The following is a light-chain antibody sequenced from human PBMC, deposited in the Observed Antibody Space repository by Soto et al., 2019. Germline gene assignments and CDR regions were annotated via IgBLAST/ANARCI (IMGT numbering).Light chain of an antibody. J-gene: IGLJ1*01. Sequence: QCLLTQPPSVSGAPGQRFTISCTGSSSNIRAGHDVHWYQHLPGTAPKLLIYGNGNRPSGVPDRFSGSKSGTSASLAITGLQAEDEADYYCQSYDSSLSGSEVFGTGTKVTVL. CDR1: SSNIRAGHD. CDR3: QSYDSSLSGSEV. CDR2: GNG. V-gene: IGLV1-40*01.